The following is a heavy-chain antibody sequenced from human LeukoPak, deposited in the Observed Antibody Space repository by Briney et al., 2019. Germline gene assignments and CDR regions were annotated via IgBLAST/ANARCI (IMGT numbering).Heavy chain of an antibody. V-gene: IGHV3-23*01. Sequence: SGGSLRLSCAASGFTFSSYAMSWVRQATGKRLEWVSAISGSGGSTYYADSVKGRFTISRDNSKNTLYLQMNSLRAEDTAVYYCAKDRSPYYYGSGTDYFDYWGQGTLVTVSS. CDR1: GFTFSSYA. CDR2: ISGSGGST. D-gene: IGHD3-10*01. J-gene: IGHJ4*02. CDR3: AKDRSPYYYGSGTDYFDY.